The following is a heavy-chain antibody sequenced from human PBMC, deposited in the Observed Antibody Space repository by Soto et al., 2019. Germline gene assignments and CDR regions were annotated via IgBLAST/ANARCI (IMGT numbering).Heavy chain of an antibody. Sequence: EVQLLESGGGLVQPGGSLRLSCAASGFTFSSYAMSWVRQAPGKGLEWVSGISGSGGSRYYADSVKGRFTISRHNAKNRLHLQMNSQRAEDTAVYYCAKGNVIAPAGIPLSYYYYGMDVWGQGTTVTVSS. V-gene: IGHV3-23*01. CDR3: AKGNVIAPAGIPLSYYYYGMDV. D-gene: IGHD6-13*01. J-gene: IGHJ6*02. CDR2: ISGSGGSR. CDR1: GFTFSSYA.